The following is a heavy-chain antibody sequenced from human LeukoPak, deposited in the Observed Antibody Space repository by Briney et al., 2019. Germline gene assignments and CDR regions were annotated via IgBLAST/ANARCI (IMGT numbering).Heavy chain of an antibody. CDR1: GGSISSHY. CDR3: ARASSYSYGYKSGWFDP. D-gene: IGHD5-18*01. J-gene: IGHJ5*02. CDR2: IYYSGST. V-gene: IGHV4-59*11. Sequence: SETLSLTCTVSGGSISSHYWSWIRQPPGKGLEWIGYIYYSGSTNYNPSLKSRVTISVDTSKNQFSLKLSSVTAADTAVYYCARASSYSYGYKSGWFDPWGQGTLVTVSS.